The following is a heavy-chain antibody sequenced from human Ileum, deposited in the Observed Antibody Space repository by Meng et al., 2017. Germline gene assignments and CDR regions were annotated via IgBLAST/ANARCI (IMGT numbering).Heavy chain of an antibody. J-gene: IGHJ4*02. CDR2: IKNDGSST. Sequence: GESLKISCAASGFTFNSYWMHWVRQGPGKGLVWVSQIKNDGSSTDYADSVKGRFTISRDNAKNMLYLQMNSLRAEETAVYYCARGRYASVGFDYWGQGTLVTVSS. CDR1: GFTFNSYW. V-gene: IGHV3-74*01. D-gene: IGHD2-2*01. CDR3: ARGRYASVGFDY.